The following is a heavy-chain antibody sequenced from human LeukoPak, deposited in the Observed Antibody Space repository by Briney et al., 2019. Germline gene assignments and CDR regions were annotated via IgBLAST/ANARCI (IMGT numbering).Heavy chain of an antibody. D-gene: IGHD3-3*01. V-gene: IGHV4-31*11. Sequence: SETLSLTCAVSGGSISSGGYSWSWIRQPPGKGLEWIGYIYYSGSTYYNPSLKSRVTISVDTSKNQFSLKLSSVTAADTAVYYCASADFWSGYYNYWGQGTLVTVSS. CDR2: IYYSGST. J-gene: IGHJ4*02. CDR1: GGSISSGGYS. CDR3: ASADFWSGYYNY.